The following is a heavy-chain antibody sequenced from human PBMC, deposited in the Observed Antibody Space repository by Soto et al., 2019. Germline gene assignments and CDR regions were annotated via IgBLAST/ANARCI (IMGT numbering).Heavy chain of an antibody. CDR3: TTVSYGSGSYYNSQYYYYYYGMDV. Sequence: GGSLRLSCAASGFTFSNAWMNWVRQAPGKGLEWVGRIKSKTDGGTTDYAAPVKGRFTISRDDSKNTLYLQMNSLKTEDTAVYYCTTVSYGSGSYYNSQYYYYYYGMDVWGQGTTVTVSS. J-gene: IGHJ6*02. V-gene: IGHV3-15*07. D-gene: IGHD3-10*01. CDR1: GFTFSNAW. CDR2: IKSKTDGGTT.